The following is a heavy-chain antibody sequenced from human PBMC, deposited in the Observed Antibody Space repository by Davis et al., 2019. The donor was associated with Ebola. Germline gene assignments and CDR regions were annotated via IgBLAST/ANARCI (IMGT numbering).Heavy chain of an antibody. J-gene: IGHJ6*03. CDR2: ITAHNGKT. D-gene: IGHD3-3*01. CDR1: GYTFTSYS. CDR3: ARVNDFWSGSMLLRVANQWVYMDV. V-gene: IGHV1-18*04. Sequence: ASVKVSCKASGYTFTSYSISWVRQAPGQGLEWMGWITAHNGKTNYAQKVQGRVTMTTDTSTSTAYLDLRSLKSDDTAVYYCARVNDFWSGSMLLRVANQWVYMDVWGKGTTVTVSS.